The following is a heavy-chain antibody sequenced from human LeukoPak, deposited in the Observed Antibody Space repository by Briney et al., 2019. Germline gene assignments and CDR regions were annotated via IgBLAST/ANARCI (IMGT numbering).Heavy chain of an antibody. D-gene: IGHD3-10*01. CDR1: GFTFSSYS. J-gene: IGHJ6*02. Sequence: SGGSLRLSCAASGFTFSSYSMNWVRQAPGKGLEWVSSISSSSSYIYYADSVKGRFTISRDNAKNSLYLQMNSLRAEDTAVYYCARGYYGSRYYYGMDVWGQGTTVTVSS. V-gene: IGHV3-21*01. CDR3: ARGYYGSRYYYGMDV. CDR2: ISSSSSYI.